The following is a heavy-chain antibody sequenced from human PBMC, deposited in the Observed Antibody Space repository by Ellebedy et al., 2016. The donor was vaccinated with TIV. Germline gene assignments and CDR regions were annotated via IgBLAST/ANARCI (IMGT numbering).Heavy chain of an antibody. Sequence: AASVKVSCKTSGYTFTNYFVHWVRQAPGQGLEWVGMVHPSDGRTRYAQKFQGRVTMTSDTSTTIVHMDLTSLTSDDTAMYFCARDDGSFDSWGQGTRVTVSS. CDR3: ARDDGSFDS. J-gene: IGHJ4*02. V-gene: IGHV1-46*01. CDR2: VHPSDGRT. CDR1: GYTFTNYF.